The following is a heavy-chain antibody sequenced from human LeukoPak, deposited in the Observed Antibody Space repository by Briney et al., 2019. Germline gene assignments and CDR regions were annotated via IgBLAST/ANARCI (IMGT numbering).Heavy chain of an antibody. CDR1: GFTFSSYW. CDR2: IKQDGSEK. CDR3: ARVSDVDTAMAPYGAPFDY. V-gene: IGHV3-7*01. Sequence: PGGSLRLSCAASGFTFSSYWMSWVRQAPGKGLEWVANIKQDGSEKYYVDSVKGRFTISRDNAKNSLYLQMNSLRAEDTAVYYCARVSDVDTAMAPYGAPFDYWGQGTLVTVSS. J-gene: IGHJ4*02. D-gene: IGHD5-18*01.